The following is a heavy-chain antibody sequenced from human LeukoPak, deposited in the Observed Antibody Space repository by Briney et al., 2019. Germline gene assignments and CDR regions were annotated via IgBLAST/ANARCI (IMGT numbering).Heavy chain of an antibody. CDR1: GFTFSSYD. Sequence: PGGSLRLSCAASGFTFSSYDMHWVRQATGKGLEWVSAIGTAGDTYYPGSVKGRFTISRENAKNSLYLQMNSLRAGGTAVYYCVYYDFWSGYNGTFDYWGQGTLVTVSS. J-gene: IGHJ4*02. CDR2: IGTAGDT. V-gene: IGHV3-13*01. CDR3: VYYDFWSGYNGTFDY. D-gene: IGHD3-3*01.